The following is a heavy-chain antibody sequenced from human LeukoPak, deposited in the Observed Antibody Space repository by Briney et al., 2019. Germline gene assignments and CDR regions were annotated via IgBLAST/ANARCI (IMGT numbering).Heavy chain of an antibody. D-gene: IGHD4-17*01. CDR3: ARALVDPTGGDFDY. CDR1: GFTFSSYR. J-gene: IGHJ4*02. V-gene: IGHV3-21*01. CDR2: ISSRRNQI. Sequence: GGSLRLSCGASGFTFSSYRMTWVRQAPGKGLEWVSCISSRRNQIYYAESVKGRFTISRDNAKNPLYLQLNILRAGDTAVYYCARALVDPTGGDFDYWGQGTLVTVST.